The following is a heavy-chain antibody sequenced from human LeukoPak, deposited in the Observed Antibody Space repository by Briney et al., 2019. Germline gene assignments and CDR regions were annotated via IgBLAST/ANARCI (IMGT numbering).Heavy chain of an antibody. D-gene: IGHD2-21*02. CDR3: AIPPGYCGNDCSYDH. J-gene: IGHJ4*02. CDR1: GYSFSNYW. CDR2: IYPGDYET. V-gene: IGHV5-51*01. Sequence: GESLKISCEGSGYSFSNYWIGWVRQMPGKGLEWMGIIYPGDYETRYSPSFQGLVTISVDKSISTAYLQWSSLKASDTAMYYCAIPPGYCGNDCSYDHWGQGTLVTVSS.